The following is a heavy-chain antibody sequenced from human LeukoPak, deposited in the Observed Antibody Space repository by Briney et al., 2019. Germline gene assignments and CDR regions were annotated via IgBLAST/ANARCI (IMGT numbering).Heavy chain of an antibody. D-gene: IGHD7-27*01. V-gene: IGHV1-2*04. J-gene: IGHJ6*02. Sequence: ASVKVSCKASGYTFTGYYMHWMRQAPGQGLEWMGWINPNSGGTNYAQKFQGWVTMTRDTSISTAYMELSRLRSDDTAVYYCARDLGPPGYYYYGMDVWGQGTTVTVSS. CDR1: GYTFTGYY. CDR3: ARDLGPPGYYYYGMDV. CDR2: INPNSGGT.